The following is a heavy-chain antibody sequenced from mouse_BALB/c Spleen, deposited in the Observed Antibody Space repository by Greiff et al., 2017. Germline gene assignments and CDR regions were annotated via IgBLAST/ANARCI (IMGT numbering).Heavy chain of an antibody. CDR3: ARSSYGNYFDY. CDR2: ISSGSSTI. Sequence: EVQGVESGGGLVQPGGSRKLSCAASGFTFSSFGMHWVRQAPEKGLEWVAYISSGSSTIYYADTVKGRFTISRDNPKNTLFLQMTSLRSEDTAMDYCARSSYGNYFDYWGQGTTLTVSS. V-gene: IGHV5-17*02. D-gene: IGHD1-1*01. J-gene: IGHJ2*01. CDR1: GFTFSSFG.